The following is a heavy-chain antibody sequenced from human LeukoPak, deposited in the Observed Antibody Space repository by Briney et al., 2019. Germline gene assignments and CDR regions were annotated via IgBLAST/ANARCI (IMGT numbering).Heavy chain of an antibody. CDR3: ARENGYYGSGSPRAFDL. D-gene: IGHD3-10*01. CDR1: GYTFTSYG. CDR2: SNTGNGNT. J-gene: IGHJ3*01. V-gene: IGHV1-3*02. Sequence: ASVKVSCKASGYTFTSYGISWVRQAPGQRLEWMGWSNTGNGNTKYSQEFQGRVTITRDTSASTAYMELSSLRSEDMAVYYCARENGYYGSGSPRAFDLWGQGTMVTVSS.